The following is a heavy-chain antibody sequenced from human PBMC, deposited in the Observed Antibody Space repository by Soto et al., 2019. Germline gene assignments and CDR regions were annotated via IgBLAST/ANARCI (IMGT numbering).Heavy chain of an antibody. CDR3: ARLYYDYV. J-gene: IGHJ6*02. V-gene: IGHV3-48*02. D-gene: IGHD3-3*01. CDR2: VDSESDTI. CDR1: GFTFSTYS. Sequence: PGGSLRLSCAASGFTFSTYSMNWVRQAPGKGLEWIAYVDSESDTIFYADSAKGRFTISRDNAKNSLYLQMNSLRDDDTAVYYCARLYYDYVWGQGTTVTVSS.